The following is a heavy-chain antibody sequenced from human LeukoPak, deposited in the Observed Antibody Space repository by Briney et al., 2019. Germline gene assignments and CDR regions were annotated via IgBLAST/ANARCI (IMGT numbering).Heavy chain of an antibody. D-gene: IGHD3-16*01. V-gene: IGHV3-15*01. CDR3: TTALNIGGSDY. J-gene: IGHJ4*02. CDR2: IKSKTDGGTT. CDR1: GFTSSNAW. Sequence: GGSLRLSCAASGFTSSNAWMSWVRQAPEKGLEWVGRIKSKTDGGTTDYAAPVKGRFTISRDDSKNTLYLQMNSLKTEDTAVYYCTTALNIGGSDYWGQGTLVTVSS.